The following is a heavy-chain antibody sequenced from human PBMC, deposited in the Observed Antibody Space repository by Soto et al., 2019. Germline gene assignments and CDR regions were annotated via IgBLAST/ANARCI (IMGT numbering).Heavy chain of an antibody. V-gene: IGHV1-46*01. CDR3: ARDAVAATTNWFDP. CDR2: INPSGGST. D-gene: IGHD2-15*01. CDR1: GYTFASYY. Sequence: QVQLVQSGAEVKKPGASVKVSCKASGYTFASYYMHWVRQAPGQGLEWMGIINPSGGSTSYAQKFQDRVTMTRDTSTTTVYMELSSLRSEDKAVYYCARDAVAATTNWFDPWGQGTLVTVSS. J-gene: IGHJ5*02.